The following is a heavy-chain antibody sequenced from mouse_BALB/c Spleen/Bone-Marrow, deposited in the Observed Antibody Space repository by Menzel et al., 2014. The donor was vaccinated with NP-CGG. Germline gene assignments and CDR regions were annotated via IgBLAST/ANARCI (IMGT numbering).Heavy chain of an antibody. Sequence: VKLLESGPGLVKPGAPVKISCKASGYAFSSSWMNWVKQRPGQGLEWIGRIYPGDGDTKYNGRFKGKATLTADKSSSTAYMQLSSLTSVDSAVYFCARSDGYRDMDYWGQGTSVTVSS. CDR3: ARSDGYRDMDY. J-gene: IGHJ4*01. CDR1: GYAFSSSW. V-gene: IGHV1-82*01. D-gene: IGHD2-3*01. CDR2: IYPGDGDT.